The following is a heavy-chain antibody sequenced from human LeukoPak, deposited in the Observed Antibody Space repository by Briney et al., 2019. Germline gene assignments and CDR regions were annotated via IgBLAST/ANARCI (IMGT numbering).Heavy chain of an antibody. Sequence: ASVKVSCKASGYSFTSYYMHWVRLAHGPGLERKGIMNPNGGSTNYAQKFQGRVTMTRDMSTSTVYMELSSLRSEDTAVYYCARDYYDSSGYLAYWGQGTLVTVSS. CDR3: ARDYYDSSGYLAY. CDR2: MNPNGGST. D-gene: IGHD3-22*01. CDR1: GYSFTSYY. V-gene: IGHV1-46*01. J-gene: IGHJ4*02.